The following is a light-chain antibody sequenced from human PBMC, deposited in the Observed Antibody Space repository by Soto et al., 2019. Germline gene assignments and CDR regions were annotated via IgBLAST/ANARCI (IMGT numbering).Light chain of an antibody. J-gene: IGKJ2*01. CDR2: WAS. V-gene: IGKV4-1*01. CDR3: QQYYTTPPT. Sequence: DIVMTQSPDSLAVSLGERATINCKSSQSVLYTSNNKNYLAWYQQKPRQPPKLLIYWASTRESGVPDRFSGSGSGTDFPLTISSLQAEDVAVYYCQQYYTTPPTFGQGTKLEIK. CDR1: QSVLYTSNNKNY.